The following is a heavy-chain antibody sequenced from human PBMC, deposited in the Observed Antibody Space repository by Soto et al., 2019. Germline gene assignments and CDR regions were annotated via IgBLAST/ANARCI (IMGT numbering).Heavy chain of an antibody. J-gene: IGHJ4*02. V-gene: IGHV3-23*01. CDR2: ISGSGADT. CDR3: AKSFYYEGSGYSSYFDY. Sequence: GGSLRLSCVASGFSFSSYAMTWVRQAPGKGLEWVSSISGSGADTYYADSVKGRFTISRDNSKNTLYLHMNSLRAEDSAVHYCAKSFYYEGSGYSSYFDYWGQGALVTVPS. CDR1: GFSFSSYA. D-gene: IGHD3-22*01.